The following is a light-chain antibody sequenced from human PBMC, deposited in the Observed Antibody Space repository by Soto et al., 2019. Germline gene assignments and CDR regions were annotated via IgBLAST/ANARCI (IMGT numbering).Light chain of an antibody. V-gene: IGKV1-39*01. J-gene: IGKJ2*01. Sequence: DIQMTRSPSSLSASVGDRVTITCRASQSISSYLNWYQQKPGKATKLLIYAASSLQSGVPSRFSGSGSGTDFTLTISSLQPEDFATYYCQQSYSTPYTFGQGTKVDIK. CDR2: AAS. CDR3: QQSYSTPYT. CDR1: QSISSY.